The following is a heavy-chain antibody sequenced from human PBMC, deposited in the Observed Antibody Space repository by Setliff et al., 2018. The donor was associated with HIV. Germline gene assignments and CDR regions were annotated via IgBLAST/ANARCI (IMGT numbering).Heavy chain of an antibody. CDR1: GDSISSSIYY. J-gene: IGHJ6*03. D-gene: IGHD6-6*01. V-gene: IGHV4-39*01. Sequence: NPSETLSLTCTVSGDSISSSIYYWGWVRQPPGKGLEWIGGIYYTGSPFYNPSLKSRVTISVDTSNNQFSLMLSSVTAADTAVYYCARGGGTSSPIDYHYYIDVWGKGTTVTVSS. CDR2: IYYTGSP. CDR3: ARGGGTSSPIDYHYYIDV.